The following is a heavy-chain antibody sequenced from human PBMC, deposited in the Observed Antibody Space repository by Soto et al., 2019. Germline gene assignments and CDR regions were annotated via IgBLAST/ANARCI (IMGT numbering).Heavy chain of an antibody. J-gene: IGHJ4*02. CDR1: GFTFSSYA. D-gene: IGHD6-13*01. V-gene: IGHV3-30-3*01. CDR3: ARDGVGGKQQSFDY. Sequence: GGSLRLSCAASGFTFSSYAMHWVRQAPGKGLEWVAVISYDGSNKYYADSVKGRFTISRDNSKNTLYLQMNSLRAEDTAVYYCARDGVGGKQQSFDYWGQGTLVTVSS. CDR2: ISYDGSNK.